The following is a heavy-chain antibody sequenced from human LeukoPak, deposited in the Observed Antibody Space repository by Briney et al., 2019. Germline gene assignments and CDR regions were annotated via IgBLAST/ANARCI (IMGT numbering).Heavy chain of an antibody. J-gene: IGHJ4*02. CDR2: ISGNAGST. D-gene: IGHD6-13*01. CDR1: GFTLSSYA. Sequence: GGSLRLSCAASGFTLSSYAMSWVRQAPGKGLEWVSLISGNAGSTYYADSVKGRFTISRDITKNTLYLQMNSLRAEDTAVYYCAKTVPYSSSWYDSDYWGQGTLVTVSS. V-gene: IGHV3-23*01. CDR3: AKTVPYSSSWYDSDY.